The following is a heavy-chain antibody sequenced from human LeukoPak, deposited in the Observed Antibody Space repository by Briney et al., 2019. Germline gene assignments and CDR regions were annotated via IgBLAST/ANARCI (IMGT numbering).Heavy chain of an antibody. J-gene: IGHJ5*02. D-gene: IGHD6-13*01. CDR1: GYTFTGYY. Sequence: ASVKVSCTASGYTFTGYYMHWVRQAPGQGLEWMRWINPNSGGTNYAQKFQGRVTMTRATSISTAYIELSRLRSDDTAVYYCARGGQQLVLGWFDPWGQGTLVTVSS. CDR2: INPNSGGT. CDR3: ARGGQQLVLGWFDP. V-gene: IGHV1-2*02.